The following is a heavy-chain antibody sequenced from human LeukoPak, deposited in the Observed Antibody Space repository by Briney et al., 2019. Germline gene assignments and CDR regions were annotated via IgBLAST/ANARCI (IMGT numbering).Heavy chain of an antibody. CDR1: GGSISSGGYS. V-gene: IGHV4-30-2*01. D-gene: IGHD4-17*01. J-gene: IGHJ4*02. CDR3: ARGTPGDYPLDY. CDR2: IYHSGST. Sequence: PSQTLSLTCAVSGGSISSGGYSWSWIRQPPGKGLEWIGYIYHSGSTYYNPSLKSRVTISVDRSKNQFSLKLSSVTAADTAVYYCARGTPGDYPLDYWGQGTLVTVSS.